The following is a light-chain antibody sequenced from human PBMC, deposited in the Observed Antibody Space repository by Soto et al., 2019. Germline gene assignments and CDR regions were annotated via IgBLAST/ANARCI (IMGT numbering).Light chain of an antibody. J-gene: IGKJ3*01. CDR2: AAS. V-gene: IGKV1-39*01. CDR3: QQSYSTPRT. Sequence: DIQMPQSPSSLSASVGDRVTITCRASQSISSYLNWYQQNPGKAPKLLIYAASSLQSGVPSSFSGSGSGTDFTPTISSLQPEDFANYYCQQSYSTPRTFGPGTKVDIK. CDR1: QSISSY.